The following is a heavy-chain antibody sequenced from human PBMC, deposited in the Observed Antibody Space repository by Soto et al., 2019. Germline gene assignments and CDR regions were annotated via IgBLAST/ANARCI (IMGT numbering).Heavy chain of an antibody. CDR2: ISAYSGNT. Sequence: QVQLVQSGAEVKKPGASVKVSCKAYGYTFASFSISWVRQAPGQGLEWMGWISAYSGNTNYAQKVQDRVTMTTDTSTSTAYMELRSLRSDDTAVYYCAAIVATIREDYWGQGTLVTVSS. CDR3: AAIVATIREDY. J-gene: IGHJ4*02. V-gene: IGHV1-18*01. D-gene: IGHD5-12*01. CDR1: GYTFASFS.